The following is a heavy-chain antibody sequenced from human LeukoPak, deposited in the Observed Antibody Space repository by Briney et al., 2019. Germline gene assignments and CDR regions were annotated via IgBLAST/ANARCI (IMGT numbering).Heavy chain of an antibody. Sequence: SETLSLTCTVSGYSISSGYYWGWIRQPPGKGLEWIGSIYHSGSTYYNPSLKSRVTISVDTSKTQFSLKLSSVTAADTAVYYCARGDPSDFWSGSLYYFDYWGQGTLVTVSS. CDR1: GYSISSGYY. V-gene: IGHV4-38-2*02. J-gene: IGHJ4*02. CDR2: IYHSGST. D-gene: IGHD3-3*01. CDR3: ARGDPSDFWSGSLYYFDY.